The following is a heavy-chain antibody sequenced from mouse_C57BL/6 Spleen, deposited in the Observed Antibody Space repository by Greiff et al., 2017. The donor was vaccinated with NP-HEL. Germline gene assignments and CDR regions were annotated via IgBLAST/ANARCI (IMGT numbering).Heavy chain of an antibody. CDR3: ARSGYYGSSYDWYFDV. J-gene: IGHJ1*03. CDR1: GYTFTDYY. Sequence: QVQLKESGPELVKPGASVKISCKASGYTFTDYYINWVKQRPGQGLEWIGWIYPGSGNTKYNEKFKGKATLTVDTSSSTAYMQLSSLTSEDSAVYFCARSGYYGSSYDWYFDVWGTGTTVTVSS. CDR2: IYPGSGNT. D-gene: IGHD1-1*01. V-gene: IGHV1-84*01.